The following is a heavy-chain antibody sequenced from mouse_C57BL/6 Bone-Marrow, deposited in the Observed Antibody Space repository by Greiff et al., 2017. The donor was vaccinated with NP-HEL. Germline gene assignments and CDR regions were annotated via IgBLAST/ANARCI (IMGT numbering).Heavy chain of an antibody. Sequence: QVHVKQSGAELVKPGASVKLSCKASGYTFTEYTIHWVKQRSGQGLEWIGWFYPGSGSIKYNEKFKDKATLTADKSSSTVYMELSRLTSEDSAVYFCARHEGDGYYLLWYFDVWGTGTTVTVSS. J-gene: IGHJ1*03. CDR3: ARHEGDGYYLLWYFDV. CDR1: GYTFTEYT. CDR2: FYPGSGSI. D-gene: IGHD2-3*01. V-gene: IGHV1-62-2*01.